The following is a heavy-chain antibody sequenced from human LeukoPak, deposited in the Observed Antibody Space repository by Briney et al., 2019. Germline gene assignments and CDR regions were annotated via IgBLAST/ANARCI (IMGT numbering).Heavy chain of an antibody. CDR1: GGSITSSY. V-gene: IGHV4-59*01. CDR2: IHYTGST. J-gene: IGHJ4*02. Sequence: PSETLSLTCTVSGGSITSSYWSWIRQSPGKGLEWIGYIHYTGSTNYNPSLKSRVTMLIDTSKNQFSLKLSSVTAADTAVYYCARVHGFWQYYFDYWGQGTLVTVSS. CDR3: ARVHGFWQYYFDY. D-gene: IGHD3/OR15-3a*01.